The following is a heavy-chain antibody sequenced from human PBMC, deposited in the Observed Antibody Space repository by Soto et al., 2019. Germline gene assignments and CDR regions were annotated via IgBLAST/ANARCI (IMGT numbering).Heavy chain of an antibody. CDR3: EKDYMGYHDYSWYFDF. CDR2: ISGSGGST. CDR1: GFTFSNYA. Sequence: EVQLLESGGGLVQPGGSLRLSCAASGFTFSNYAMSWARQAPGKGLEWVAGISGSGGSTYYAGSVKGRFTISRDNSKNILYLQMNSLRAEDTAVYYCEKDYMGYHDYSWYFDFWGRGTLVTVSS. V-gene: IGHV3-23*01. J-gene: IGHJ2*01. D-gene: IGHD4-4*01.